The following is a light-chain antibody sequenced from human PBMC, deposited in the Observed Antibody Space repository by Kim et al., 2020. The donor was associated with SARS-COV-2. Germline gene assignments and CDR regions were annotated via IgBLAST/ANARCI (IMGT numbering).Light chain of an antibody. V-gene: IGLV3-19*01. CDR2: LEP. CDR1: RLKDYF. Sequence: LGQTVTITCQVDRLKDYFASWFRQKPRQAPLLVIYLEPNRPSGIPYRFSASNSGDTASLTITGAQAEDEADYYCSSRDINGNHVLFGGGTKVTGL. CDR3: SSRDINGNHVL. J-gene: IGLJ2*01.